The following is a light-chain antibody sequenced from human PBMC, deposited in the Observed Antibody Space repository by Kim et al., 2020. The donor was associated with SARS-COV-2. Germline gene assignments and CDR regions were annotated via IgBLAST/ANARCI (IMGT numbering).Light chain of an antibody. CDR3: QQYDNSPYT. CDR2: GPS. J-gene: IGKJ2*01. Sequence: SPRDRTSLPCLPSLSITTNCLAWYQQKPGQAPNLLIFGPSSRATGIPDRFSGSGSGTDFALTISRLEPEDFAVYYCQQYDNSPYTFGQGTKLEI. CDR1: LSITTNC. V-gene: IGKV3-20*01.